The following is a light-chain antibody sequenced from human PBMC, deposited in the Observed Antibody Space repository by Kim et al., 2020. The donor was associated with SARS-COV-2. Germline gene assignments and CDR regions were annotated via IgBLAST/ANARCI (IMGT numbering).Light chain of an antibody. V-gene: IGKV1-39*01. CDR1: QTVGGY. Sequence: DIQMTQSPPSLSASVGDRVTITCRASQTVGGYLNWYQQQPGKAPKFLIYGASSLQSGVPSRFSGSGSGTDFTLTISRLQPEDFATYYCQQSYTIPYTCGQGTKLE. CDR3: QQSYTIPYT. CDR2: GAS. J-gene: IGKJ2*01.